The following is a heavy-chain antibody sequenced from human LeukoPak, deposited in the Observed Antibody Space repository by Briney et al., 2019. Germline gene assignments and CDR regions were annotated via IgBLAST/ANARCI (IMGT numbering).Heavy chain of an antibody. CDR1: GYTFTSYW. J-gene: IGHJ4*02. D-gene: IGHD3-10*01. CDR2: IYPGDSDT. Sequence: GESLKISCKGSGYTFTSYWIGWVRQMPGKGLEWMGIIYPGDSDTRYSPSFQGQVTISADRSINTAYLHWSSLRASDTAIYYCARPRTLVRGVIGYYFDYWGEGTLVTVSS. CDR3: ARPRTLVRGVIGYYFDY. V-gene: IGHV5-51*01.